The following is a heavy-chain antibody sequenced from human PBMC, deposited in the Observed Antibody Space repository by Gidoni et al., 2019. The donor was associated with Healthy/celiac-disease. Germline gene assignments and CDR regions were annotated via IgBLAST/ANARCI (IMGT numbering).Heavy chain of an antibody. Sequence: QVQLVQSGAEVTTPGASVKVSCKASGYTFTSYYMPWVRQAPGQGLEWMGIINPSGGSTSHAQKFQGRVTMTRDTTTITVYMELSSLRSEDTSVYYCARVRFLEWSYDYWGQGTLVTVSS. CDR1: GYTFTSYY. J-gene: IGHJ4*02. CDR3: ARVRFLEWSYDY. CDR2: INPSGGST. D-gene: IGHD3-3*01. V-gene: IGHV1-46*01.